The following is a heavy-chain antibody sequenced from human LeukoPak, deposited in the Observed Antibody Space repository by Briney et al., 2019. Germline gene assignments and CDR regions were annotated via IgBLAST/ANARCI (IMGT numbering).Heavy chain of an antibody. CDR1: GSTFTSYW. CDR2: LGTGGVTT. Sequence: GGSLRLSCAASGSTFTSYWMSWVRQAPGQGLEWVAGLGTGGVTTYYSDSVKGRFTISRDRSKTTLYLQMTSLRAEDTAVYYCAKHNGPVIARGPFDYWGQGTLVTVSS. V-gene: IGHV3-23*01. CDR3: AKHNGPVIARGPFDY. J-gene: IGHJ4*02. D-gene: IGHD2/OR15-2a*01.